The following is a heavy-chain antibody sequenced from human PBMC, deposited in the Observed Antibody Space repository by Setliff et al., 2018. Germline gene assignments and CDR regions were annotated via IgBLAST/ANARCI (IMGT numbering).Heavy chain of an antibody. CDR3: ARVVYYASGSSLSYDMDV. CDR2: ISAYNDNK. CDR1: GYSFTSYG. D-gene: IGHD3-10*01. J-gene: IGHJ6*01. V-gene: IGHV1-18*01. Sequence: ASVKVSCKASGYSFTSYGISWVRQAPGQGLEWMGWISAYNDNKNYAQKFQGRVTMTTDTSTNTVFMELRSLRSDDTAMFYCARVVYYASGSSLSYDMDVWGQGTAVTVSS.